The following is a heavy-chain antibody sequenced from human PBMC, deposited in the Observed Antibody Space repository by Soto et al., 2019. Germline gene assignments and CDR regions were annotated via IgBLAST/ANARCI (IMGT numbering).Heavy chain of an antibody. CDR3: ARDRSWLVH. V-gene: IGHV3-7*01. Sequence: EVQLVESGGGLVQPGGSLRLSCSASGFTFSGYWMNWVRQAPGKGLEWVANIKQDGGAKYYVASVKGRFTISRDNAKNSRYLQMNSLRAEDTAVYYCARDRSWLVHWGQGTLVTVSS. D-gene: IGHD6-19*01. CDR1: GFTFSGYW. J-gene: IGHJ4*02. CDR2: IKQDGGAK.